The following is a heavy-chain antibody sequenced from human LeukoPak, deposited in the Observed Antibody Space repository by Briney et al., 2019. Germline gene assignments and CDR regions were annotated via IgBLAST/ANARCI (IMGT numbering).Heavy chain of an antibody. CDR2: INPSGGST. V-gene: IGHV1-46*01. CDR3: AGKVLPRHLEFDY. Sequence: GSVKVSCKASGYTFTSYYMHWVRQAPGQGLEWMGIINPSGGSTSYAQKFQGRVTMTRDTSTSTVYMELSSLRSEDTAVYYCAGKVLPRHLEFDYWGQGTLVTVSS. J-gene: IGHJ4*02. CDR1: GYTFTSYY.